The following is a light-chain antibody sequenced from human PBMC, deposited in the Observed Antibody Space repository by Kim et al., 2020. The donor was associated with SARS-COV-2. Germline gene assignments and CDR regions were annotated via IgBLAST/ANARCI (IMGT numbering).Light chain of an antibody. CDR1: QSVSSY. J-gene: IGKJ1*01. CDR3: QQRSNWPPYT. Sequence: EIVLTQSPATLSLSPVERATLSCRASQSVSSYLAWYQQKPGQAPRLLIYDASNRATGIPARFSGSGSGTDFTLTISSLEPEDFAVYYCQQRSNWPPYTFGQGTKVDIK. V-gene: IGKV3-11*01. CDR2: DAS.